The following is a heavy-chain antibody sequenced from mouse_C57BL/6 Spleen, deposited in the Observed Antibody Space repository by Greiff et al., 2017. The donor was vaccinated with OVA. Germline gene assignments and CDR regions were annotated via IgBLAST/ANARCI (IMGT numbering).Heavy chain of an antibody. V-gene: IGHV1-18*01. Sequence: VQLQQSGPELVKPGASVKIPCKASGYTFTDYNMDWVKQSHGKSLEWIGDINPNNGGTIYNQKFKGKATLTVDKSSSTAYMELRSLTSEDTAVYYCARYRAYYSNRYWYFDVWGTGTTVTVSS. CDR2: INPNNGGT. J-gene: IGHJ1*03. CDR3: ARYRAYYSNRYWYFDV. CDR1: GYTFTDYN. D-gene: IGHD2-5*01.